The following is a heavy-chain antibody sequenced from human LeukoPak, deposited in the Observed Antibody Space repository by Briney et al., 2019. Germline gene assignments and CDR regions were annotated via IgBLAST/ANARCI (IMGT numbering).Heavy chain of an antibody. CDR3: AKDPGGGIWMAVGY. Sequence: PGGSLRLSCAASGFTFGSYGMSWVRQAPGKGLEWVSAISGSGGSTYYADSVKGRFTISRDNSKNTLYLQMNSLRAEDTAVYYCAKDPGGGIWMAVGYWGQGTLVTVSS. CDR1: GFTFGSYG. D-gene: IGHD5-24*01. J-gene: IGHJ4*02. V-gene: IGHV3-23*01. CDR2: ISGSGGST.